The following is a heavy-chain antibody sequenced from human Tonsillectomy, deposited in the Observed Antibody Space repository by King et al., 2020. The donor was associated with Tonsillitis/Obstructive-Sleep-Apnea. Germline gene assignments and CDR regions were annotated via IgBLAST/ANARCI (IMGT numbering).Heavy chain of an antibody. CDR3: ARESSSSWYPFDAFDI. D-gene: IGHD6-13*01. CDR1: RFTFSSYS. CDR2: ISSGSNYI. J-gene: IGHJ3*02. V-gene: IGHV3-21*01. Sequence: VQLVESGGGLVKPGGSLRLSCAASRFTFSSYSMNWVRQAPGKGLEWVSSISSGSNYIYYADSVRGRFTVSRDNAKNSLYLRMNSLRVEDTAVYYCARESSSSWYPFDAFDIWGQGTMVTVSS.